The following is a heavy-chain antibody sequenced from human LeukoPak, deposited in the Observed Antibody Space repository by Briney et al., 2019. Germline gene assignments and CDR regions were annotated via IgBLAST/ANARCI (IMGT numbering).Heavy chain of an antibody. Sequence: GGSLRLSCAASGFTFSSYSMNWVRQALGKGLEWVSSISSSSSYIYYADSVKGRFTISRDNAKNSLYLQMNSLRAEDTAVYYCARDPTMVRGVSDYWGQGTLVTVSS. V-gene: IGHV3-21*01. CDR2: ISSSSSYI. CDR3: ARDPTMVRGVSDY. J-gene: IGHJ4*01. D-gene: IGHD3-10*01. CDR1: GFTFSSYS.